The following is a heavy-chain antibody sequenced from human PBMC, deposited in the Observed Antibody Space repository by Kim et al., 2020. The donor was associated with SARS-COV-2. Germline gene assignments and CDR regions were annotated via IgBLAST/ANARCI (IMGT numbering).Heavy chain of an antibody. J-gene: IGHJ6*02. CDR2: ISWDGGST. CDR3: AKDLGTWNYYYGIDV. Sequence: GGSLRLSCAASGFTFDDYTMHWVRQAPGKGLEWVSLISWDGGSTYYADSVKGRFTISRGNSKNSLYLQMNSLRTEDTALYYCAKDLGTWNYYYGIDVWGQGTTVTVSS. V-gene: IGHV3-43*01. CDR1: GFTFDDYT. D-gene: IGHD1-1*01.